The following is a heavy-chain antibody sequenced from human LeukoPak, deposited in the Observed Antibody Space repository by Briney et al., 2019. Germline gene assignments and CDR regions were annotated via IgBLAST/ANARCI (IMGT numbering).Heavy chain of an antibody. CDR3: ASRRPGDVFSDY. V-gene: IGHV1-69*13. CDR1: GGTFSSYA. D-gene: IGHD3-16*01. Sequence: ASVKVSCKASGGTFSSYAISWVRQAPGQGLEWMGGIIPIFGTANYAQKFQGRVTITADESTSTAYMELSSLRSEDTAVYYCASRRPGDVFSDYWGQGTLVTVSS. CDR2: IIPIFGTA. J-gene: IGHJ4*02.